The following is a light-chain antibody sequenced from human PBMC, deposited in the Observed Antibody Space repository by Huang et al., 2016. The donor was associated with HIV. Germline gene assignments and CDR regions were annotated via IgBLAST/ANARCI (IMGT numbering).Light chain of an antibody. CDR3: QQASGLPWT. CDR1: QDIGSW. V-gene: IGKV1-12*01. J-gene: IGKJ1*01. CDR2: AAS. Sequence: DIQLTQSPSFVSAYVGDRVTITCRASQDIGSWLAWYQQKPGQAPNLHIYAASISEYGVPSRFSASRSGTNFTLIIYSLQPEDSSTYYCQQASGLPWTFGPGNTIEIK.